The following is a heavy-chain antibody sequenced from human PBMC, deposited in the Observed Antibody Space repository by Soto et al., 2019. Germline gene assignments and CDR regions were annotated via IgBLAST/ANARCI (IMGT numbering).Heavy chain of an antibody. CDR2: INAHSGGT. D-gene: IGHD3-22*01. CDR1: GFSFTGYY. V-gene: IGHV1-2*02. Sequence: ASVKVSCKASGFSFTGYYIHWLRQAPGQGLEWMGWINAHSGGTEYAQKFQGRVTLTRDTSISTTYMELSSLRSDDTAVYYCARGPFYENSHFDFWGQGTLVTVSS. CDR3: ARGPFYENSHFDF. J-gene: IGHJ4*02.